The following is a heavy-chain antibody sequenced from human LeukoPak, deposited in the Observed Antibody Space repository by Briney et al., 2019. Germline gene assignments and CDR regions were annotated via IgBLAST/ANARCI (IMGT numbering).Heavy chain of an antibody. J-gene: IGHJ4*02. CDR3: ARGKGLLPSFDY. CDR2: IYYSGST. Sequence: SGTLSLTCTVSGGSISSGGYYWSWIRQHPGKGPEWIGYIYYSGSTYYNPSLKSRVTISVDTSKNQFSLKLSSVTAADTAVYYCARGKGLLPSFDYWGQGTLVTVSS. V-gene: IGHV4-31*03. D-gene: IGHD2-15*01. CDR1: GGSISSGGYY.